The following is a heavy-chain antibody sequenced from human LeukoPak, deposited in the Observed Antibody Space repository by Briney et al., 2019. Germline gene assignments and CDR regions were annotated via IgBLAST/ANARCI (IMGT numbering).Heavy chain of an antibody. CDR1: GFTFSSYA. Sequence: GGSLRLSCAASGFTFSSYAMSWVRHAPGKGLEWVSAISGSSGSTYYADSVKGPFTISRDNSKNTLYMQMNSLTAEDTAVYSCAKDGAAETLGFDYWGQGTPVTVSS. CDR2: ISGSSGST. D-gene: IGHD3-16*01. J-gene: IGHJ4*02. CDR3: AKDGAAETLGFDY. V-gene: IGHV3-23*01.